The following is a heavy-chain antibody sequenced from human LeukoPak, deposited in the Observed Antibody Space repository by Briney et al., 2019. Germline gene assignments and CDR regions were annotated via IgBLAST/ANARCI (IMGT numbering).Heavy chain of an antibody. CDR1: GYPISSGYY. V-gene: IGHV4-38-2*01. J-gene: IGHJ5*02. D-gene: IGHD3-10*01. Sequence: SETLSLTCAVSGYPISSGYYWGWIRRPPRKGLEWIGSIYHGGSTYYNPSLQSRVTISVDTSKNQFSLKLSSVTAADTAVYYCATTGVRGIRDWFDPWGQGTLVTVSS. CDR2: IYHGGST. CDR3: ATTGVRGIRDWFDP.